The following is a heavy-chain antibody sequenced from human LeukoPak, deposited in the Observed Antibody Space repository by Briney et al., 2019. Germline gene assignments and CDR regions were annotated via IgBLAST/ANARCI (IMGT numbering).Heavy chain of an antibody. Sequence: GGSLRLSCAASGFTFSSYWMSWGRQAPGKGLEWVANIKQDGSEKYYVASVKGRFTISRDNAKNSLYLQMNSLRAEDTAVYYCARDYGGSYYYYYYYGMDVWGQGTTVTVSS. CDR2: IKQDGSEK. CDR3: ARDYGGSYYYYYYYGMDV. D-gene: IGHD1-26*01. J-gene: IGHJ6*02. V-gene: IGHV3-7*05. CDR1: GFTFSSYW.